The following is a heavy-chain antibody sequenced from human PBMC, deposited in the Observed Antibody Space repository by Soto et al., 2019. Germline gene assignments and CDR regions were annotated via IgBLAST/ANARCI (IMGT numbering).Heavy chain of an antibody. V-gene: IGHV3-30-3*01. CDR1: GFAVSSYS. CDR3: TRGRSMIANDDFEY. Sequence: GGSLRLSCAASGFAVSSYSMHWVRQAPGKGLEWVAAMSFDGNSKYFADSVKGRFKISRDTSKNTWSLEMESLGVEDSAPYHCTRGRSMIANDDFEYWGQGTQVTVSS. J-gene: IGHJ4*02. D-gene: IGHD2-21*01. CDR2: MSFDGNSK.